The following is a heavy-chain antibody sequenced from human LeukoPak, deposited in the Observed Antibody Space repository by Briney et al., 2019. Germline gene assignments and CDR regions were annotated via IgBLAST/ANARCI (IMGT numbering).Heavy chain of an antibody. D-gene: IGHD6-13*01. CDR3: AREGTATDGMGFDY. CDR2: IYYSGST. Sequence: SSQTLSLTCTVSGGSISSGGYYWNWIPQHPGKGLEWMGYIYYSGSTYYSPSLNSRVTISGDTSKNQFSLKLSSVTAADTAVYYCAREGTATDGMGFDYWGQGTLVTVSS. J-gene: IGHJ4*02. CDR1: GGSISSGGYY. V-gene: IGHV4-31*03.